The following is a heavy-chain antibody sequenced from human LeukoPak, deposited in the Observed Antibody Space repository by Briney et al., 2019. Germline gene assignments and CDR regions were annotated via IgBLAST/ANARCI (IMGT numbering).Heavy chain of an antibody. V-gene: IGHV4-59*01. Sequence: SETLSLTCTVSGGSISSYYWSWVRQPPGKGLEWIGYIYYSGSTNYNPSLKSRVTISVDTSKNQFSLKLSSVTAADTAVYYCARTTEGGYTYDYFYYYYMDVWGKGTTVTVSS. J-gene: IGHJ6*03. CDR1: GGSISSYY. CDR3: ARTTEGGYTYDYFYYYYMDV. CDR2: IYYSGST. D-gene: IGHD5-18*01.